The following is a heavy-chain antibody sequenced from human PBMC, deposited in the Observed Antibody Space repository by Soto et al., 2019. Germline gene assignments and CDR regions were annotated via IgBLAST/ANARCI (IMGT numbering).Heavy chain of an antibody. Sequence: EVQLLESGGGLVQPGGSLRLSCAASGFTFSNYAVTWVRQAPGKWLEWVSTISGSGGSTYYADSVKVRFTISRDNSKNTLYLQMNSLRDEDTDVYYCAKDQGSSWYEIDYWGQGTLVTVSS. CDR2: ISGSGGST. V-gene: IGHV3-23*01. CDR3: AKDQGSSWYEIDY. D-gene: IGHD6-13*01. CDR1: GFTFSNYA. J-gene: IGHJ4*02.